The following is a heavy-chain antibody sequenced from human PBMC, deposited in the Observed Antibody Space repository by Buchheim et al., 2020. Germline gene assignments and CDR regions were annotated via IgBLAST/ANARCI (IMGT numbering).Heavy chain of an antibody. Sequence: QVQLVESGGGLVKPGGSLRLSCAASGFTFSDYYMAWIRQAPGKGLEWASSIGYNDRSTTYADSVKGRFTISRDNAKKSLVLQMNNLRSEDTAVYYCAREYYYTMDVWGRGTT. CDR2: IGYNDRST. V-gene: IGHV3-11*06. CDR3: AREYYYTMDV. CDR1: GFTFSDYY. D-gene: IGHD3-10*01. J-gene: IGHJ6*02.